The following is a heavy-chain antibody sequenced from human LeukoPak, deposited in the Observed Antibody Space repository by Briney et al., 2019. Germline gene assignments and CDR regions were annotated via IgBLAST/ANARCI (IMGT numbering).Heavy chain of an antibody. D-gene: IGHD5-18*01. J-gene: IGHJ4*02. CDR3: AKDHFGYSYGYYFDY. V-gene: IGHV3-23*01. CDR1: GFTFSSYA. CDR2: ISGSGGST. Sequence: GGSLRLSCAASGFTFSSYAMSWVRQAPGKGLEWVSAISGSGGSTYYADSVKGRFTISRDNSKNTLYLQMNSLRAEDTAVYYCAKDHFGYSYGYYFDYWGQGTLVTVSS.